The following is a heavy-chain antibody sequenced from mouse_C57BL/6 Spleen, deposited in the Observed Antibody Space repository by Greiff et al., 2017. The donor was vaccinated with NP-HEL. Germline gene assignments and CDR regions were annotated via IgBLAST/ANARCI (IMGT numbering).Heavy chain of an antibody. CDR1: GYTFTDYY. J-gene: IGHJ2*01. CDR2: IYPGSGNT. CDR3: ARDYYGSSPPGY. D-gene: IGHD1-1*01. Sequence: QVQLKQSGAELVRPGASVKLSCKASGYTFTDYYINWVKQRPGQGLEWIARIYPGSGNTYYNEKFKGKATLTAEKSSSTAYMQLSSLTSEDSAVYFCARDYYGSSPPGYWGQGTTLTVSS. V-gene: IGHV1-76*01.